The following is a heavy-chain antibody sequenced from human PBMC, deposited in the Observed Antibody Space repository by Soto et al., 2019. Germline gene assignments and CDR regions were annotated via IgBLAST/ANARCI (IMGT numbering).Heavy chain of an antibody. CDR3: ASRPAIAAAGRGGDY. J-gene: IGHJ4*02. Sequence: QVQLVQSGAEVKQPGSSVKVSCTASGGTFSSYAISWVRQAPGQGLEWMGGIIPIFGTANYAQKFQGRVTITADESTSTDNMELRSLRSEDTAVYDCASRPAIAAAGRGGDYWGQGTLVTVSS. CDR2: IIPIFGTA. CDR1: GGTFSSYA. V-gene: IGHV1-69*01. D-gene: IGHD6-13*01.